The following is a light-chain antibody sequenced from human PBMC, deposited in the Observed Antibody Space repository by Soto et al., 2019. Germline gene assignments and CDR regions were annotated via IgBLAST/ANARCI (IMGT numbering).Light chain of an antibody. CDR1: KNINTW. CDR2: DAS. J-gene: IGKJ1*01. CDR3: QQYNSYPWT. Sequence: DIQLTQSPSTLSASVGDRVTITCRASKNINTWVAWYQQKPGKAPKLLIYDASSLERGVPSRFSGSGSGTEFTLTISSLQPDDFATYYCQQYNSYPWTFGQGTKVDIK. V-gene: IGKV1-5*01.